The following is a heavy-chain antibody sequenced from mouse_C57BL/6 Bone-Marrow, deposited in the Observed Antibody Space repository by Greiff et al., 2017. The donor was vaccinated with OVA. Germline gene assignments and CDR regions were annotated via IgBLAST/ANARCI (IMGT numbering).Heavy chain of an antibody. D-gene: IGHD2-1*01. CDR3: ARRSDYGNYEKTYMDY. Sequence: QVQLQQSGAELVKPGASVKLSCKASGYTFTSYWMQWVKQRPGQGLEWIGEIDPSDSYTNYNQKFKGKATLTVDTSSSTAYMQLSSLTSEDSAVYYCARRSDYGNYEKTYMDYGGQGTTLTVSS. CDR2: IDPSDSYT. V-gene: IGHV1-50*01. CDR1: GYTFTSYW. J-gene: IGHJ2*01.